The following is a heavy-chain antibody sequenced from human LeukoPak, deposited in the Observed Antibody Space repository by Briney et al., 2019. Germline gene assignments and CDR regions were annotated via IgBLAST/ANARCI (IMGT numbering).Heavy chain of an antibody. D-gene: IGHD6-19*01. J-gene: IGHJ4*02. V-gene: IGHV3-23*01. CDR3: ATIAVAGDFDY. CDR1: GGSISSGGYY. CDR2: ISGSGGST. Sequence: LSLTCTVSGGSISSGGYYWSWIRQVPGKGLEWVSAISGSGGSTYYADSVKGRFTISRDNSKNTLYLQMNSLRAEDTAVYYCATIAVAGDFDYWGQGTLVTVSS.